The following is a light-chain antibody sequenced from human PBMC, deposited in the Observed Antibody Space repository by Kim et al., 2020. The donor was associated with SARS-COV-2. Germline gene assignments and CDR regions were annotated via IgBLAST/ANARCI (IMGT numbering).Light chain of an antibody. CDR3: QQYGSSPYT. V-gene: IGKV3-20*01. Sequence: EIVLTQSPGTLSLSPGERATLSCRASQSFRSSYLAWYQQKPGQAPRLLIYGASSRATGIPDRFSGSGSGTDFTLTISRLETEDFAVYYCQQYGSSPYTFGQGTKLEI. J-gene: IGKJ2*01. CDR1: QSFRSSY. CDR2: GAS.